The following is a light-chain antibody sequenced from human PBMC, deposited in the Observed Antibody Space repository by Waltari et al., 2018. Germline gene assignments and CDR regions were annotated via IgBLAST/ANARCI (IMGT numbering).Light chain of an antibody. J-gene: IGKJ3*01. Sequence: IVLTQSPGTLSLSQGERATLYCRASQSVSNSYLAWYQQKPGQAPRLLLYGASSRATGIPTRFTGSGSGTDSTLTITKLQPEDFAVYYCQHYGSPVPTFGPGTKVDIK. CDR3: QHYGSPVPT. CDR2: GAS. CDR1: QSVSNSY. V-gene: IGKV3-20*01.